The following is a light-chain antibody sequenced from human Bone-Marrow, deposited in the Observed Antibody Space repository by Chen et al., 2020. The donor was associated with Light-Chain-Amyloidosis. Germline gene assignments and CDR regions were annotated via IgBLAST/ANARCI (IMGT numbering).Light chain of an antibody. CDR3: SSYTITNTLV. V-gene: IGLV2-14*01. CDR2: EVT. J-gene: IGLJ1*01. CDR1: SSDVGGDNH. Sequence: QYVLTQPASVSGYLGESITISCTGTSSDVGGDNHVSWYQQHPDKAPKLMIYEVTNRPSWVPDRFSGSKSDNTASLTISGLQTEDEADYFCSSYTITNTLVFGSGTRVTVL.